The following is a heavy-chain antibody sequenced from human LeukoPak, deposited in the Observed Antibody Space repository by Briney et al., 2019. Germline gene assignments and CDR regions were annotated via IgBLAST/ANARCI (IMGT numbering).Heavy chain of an antibody. V-gene: IGHV3-23*01. CDR1: GFTFSSYW. CDR2: ISGSGGST. D-gene: IGHD3-3*01. CDR3: AKDGFWSANPFYFDY. Sequence: PGGSLRLSCAASGFTFSSYWMSWVRQAPGKGREWVSAISGSGGSTYYADSVKGRFTISRDNSKNTLYLQMNSLRAEDTAVYYCAKDGFWSANPFYFDYWGQGTLVTVSS. J-gene: IGHJ4*02.